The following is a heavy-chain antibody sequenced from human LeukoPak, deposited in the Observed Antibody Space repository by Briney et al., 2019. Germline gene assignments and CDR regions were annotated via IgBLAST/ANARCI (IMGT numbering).Heavy chain of an antibody. V-gene: IGHV4-31*03. Sequence: SQTLSLTCTVSGGSISSGAYFWSWIRQHPGKGPEWIGHIYYTGDTYYKPSLKSRVTISVDTSKNQFSLKLSSVTAADTAVYYCAREGTAGTNLNWFDPWGQGTLVTVSS. CDR3: AREGTAGTNLNWFDP. J-gene: IGHJ5*02. CDR1: GGSISSGAYF. CDR2: IYYTGDT. D-gene: IGHD1-1*01.